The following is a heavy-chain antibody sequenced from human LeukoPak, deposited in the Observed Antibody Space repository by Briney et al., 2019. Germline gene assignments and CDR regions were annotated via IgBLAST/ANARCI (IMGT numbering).Heavy chain of an antibody. D-gene: IGHD2-15*01. CDR1: GDSISSYY. V-gene: IGHV4-59*12. CDR3: ARDTYCSGGSCYSDY. J-gene: IGHJ4*02. CDR2: IYYTGST. Sequence: PSETLSLTCTVSGDSISSYYWSWIRQPPGKGLEWIGYIYYTGSTSYNPSLKSRVTISVDTSKSQLSLKLRSVTAADTAVYYCARDTYCSGGSCYSDYWGQGTLVTVSS.